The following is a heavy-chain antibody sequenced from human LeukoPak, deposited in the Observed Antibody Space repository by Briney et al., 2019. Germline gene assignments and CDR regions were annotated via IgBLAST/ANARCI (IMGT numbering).Heavy chain of an antibody. J-gene: IGHJ4*02. CDR1: GFTFSSYA. V-gene: IGHV3-30*04. CDR3: AKVNLVRDYYGSGSWDY. CDR2: ISYDGSNK. D-gene: IGHD3-10*01. Sequence: PGGSLRLSCAASGFTFSSYAMHWVRQAPGKGLEWVAVISYDGSNKYYADSVKRRFTIFRDNANNTLYLQMNSLRAEDTAVYYCAKVNLVRDYYGSGSWDYLGQGTLVTVSS.